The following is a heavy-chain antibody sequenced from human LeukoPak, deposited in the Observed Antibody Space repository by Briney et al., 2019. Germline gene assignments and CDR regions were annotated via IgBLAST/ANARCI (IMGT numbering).Heavy chain of an antibody. CDR2: IYLGDSDT. CDR1: GYSFTSYW. J-gene: IGHJ4*02. CDR3: ARQVCSSTSCYEDY. Sequence: GESLKISFKGSGYSFTSYWIGWVRQMPGKGLEWMGIIYLGDSDTRYSPSFQGQVTISADKSISTAYLQWSSLKASDTAMYYCARQVCSSTSCYEDYWGQGTLVTVSS. D-gene: IGHD2-2*01. V-gene: IGHV5-51*01.